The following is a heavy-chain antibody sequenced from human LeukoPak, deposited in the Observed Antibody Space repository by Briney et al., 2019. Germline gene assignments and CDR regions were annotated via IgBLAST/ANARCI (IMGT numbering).Heavy chain of an antibody. J-gene: IGHJ4*02. CDR1: GGSISGDNYY. D-gene: IGHD6-13*01. V-gene: IGHV4-61*02. CDR2: ISTSGST. CDR3: ARGGFPGYSTSWFY. Sequence: SETLSLTCTVSGGSISGDNYYWSWIGQPAGKGLEWIGRISTSGSTSYNPSLKSRVTISVDMSKNQFSLKVSSVTAADTAVYYCARGGFPGYSTSWFYWGQGTLVTVSS.